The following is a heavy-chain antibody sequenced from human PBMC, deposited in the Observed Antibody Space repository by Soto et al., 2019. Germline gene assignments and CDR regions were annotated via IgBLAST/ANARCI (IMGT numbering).Heavy chain of an antibody. CDR2: INHSGST. CDR3: ARGSSPGVTMVRGVIGYYGMDV. V-gene: IGHV4-34*01. D-gene: IGHD3-10*01. J-gene: IGHJ6*02. Sequence: SGTLSLTCAVYGGSFSGYYWSWIRQPPGKGLEWIGEINHSGSTNYNPSLKSRVTISVDTSKNQFSLKLSSVTAADTAVYYCARGSSPGVTMVRGVIGYYGMDVWGQGTTVTVSS. CDR1: GGSFSGYY.